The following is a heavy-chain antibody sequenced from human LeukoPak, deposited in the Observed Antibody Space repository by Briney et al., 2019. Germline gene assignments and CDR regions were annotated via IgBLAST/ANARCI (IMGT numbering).Heavy chain of an antibody. D-gene: IGHD6-19*01. CDR2: IYYSGST. J-gene: IGHJ3*02. Sequence: PSETLSLTCTVSGGSISSYYWSWLRQPPGKGLEWIGYIYYSGSTNYNPSLKSRVTISVDTSKNQFSLKLSSVTAADTAVYYCARHVGWSHAFDIWGQGTMVTVSS. V-gene: IGHV4-59*01. CDR1: GGSISSYY. CDR3: ARHVGWSHAFDI.